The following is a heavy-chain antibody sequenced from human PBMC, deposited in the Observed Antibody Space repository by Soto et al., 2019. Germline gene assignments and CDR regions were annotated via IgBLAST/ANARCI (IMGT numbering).Heavy chain of an antibody. V-gene: IGHV4-59*01. CDR2: IYYSGST. CDR3: ARTLGARYSYGTEY. J-gene: IGHJ4*02. D-gene: IGHD5-18*01. Sequence: SETLSLTCTVSGGSISSYYWSWIRQPPGKGLEWIGYIYYSGSTNYNPSLKSRVTISVDTSKNQFSLKLSSVTAADTAVYYCARTLGARYSYGTEYWGQGTRVTVSS. CDR1: GGSISSYY.